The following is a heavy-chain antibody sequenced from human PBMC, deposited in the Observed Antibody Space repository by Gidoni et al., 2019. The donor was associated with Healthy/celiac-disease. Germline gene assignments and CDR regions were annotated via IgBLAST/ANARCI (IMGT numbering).Heavy chain of an antibody. CDR3: AKDLRAMVTDY. Sequence: EVQLLSSGGGLVQPGGSLSLSCAASGFPFSSYAMSWVRQEPGKGLEWVSAISGSGGSKYYADAVKGRFTISRDNSKNTLYLKMNSLRAEDTAVYYCAKDLRAMVTDYWGQGTLVTVSS. CDR1: GFPFSSYA. CDR2: ISGSGGSK. D-gene: IGHD5-18*01. J-gene: IGHJ4*02. V-gene: IGHV3-23*01.